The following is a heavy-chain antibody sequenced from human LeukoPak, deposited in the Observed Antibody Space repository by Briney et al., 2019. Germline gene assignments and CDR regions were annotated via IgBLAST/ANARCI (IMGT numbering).Heavy chain of an antibody. J-gene: IGHJ6*03. D-gene: IGHD4-17*01. CDR2: IYPSGST. V-gene: IGHV4-61*02. CDR3: ARDYGDYAWYGAVRYYYYYMDV. Sequence: SETLSLTCTVSGGSIRSGSYYWSWIRQPAGKGLEWIGRIYPSGSTNYNPSLKSRVTISVDTSKNQFSLKLSSVTAADTAVYYCARDYGDYAWYGAVRYYYYYMDVWGKGTTVTVSS. CDR1: GGSIRSGSYY.